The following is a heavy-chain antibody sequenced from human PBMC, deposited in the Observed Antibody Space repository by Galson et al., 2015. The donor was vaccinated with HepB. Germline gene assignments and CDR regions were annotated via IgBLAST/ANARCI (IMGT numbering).Heavy chain of an antibody. V-gene: IGHV3-23*01. J-gene: IGHJ4*02. CDR2: ISGSGGST. D-gene: IGHD3-22*01. CDR3: AREYYYDSSGYPENYYFDY. CDR1: GFAFNSYA. Sequence: SLRLSCAASGFAFNSYALRCVRQAPGKGLEWVSAISGSGGSTYYADSVKGRFTISRDNSKNTLYLQMNSLRAEDTAVYYCAREYYYDSSGYPENYYFDYWGQGTLVTVSS.